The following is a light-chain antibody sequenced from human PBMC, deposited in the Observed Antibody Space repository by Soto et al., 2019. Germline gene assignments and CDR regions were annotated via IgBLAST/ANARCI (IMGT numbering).Light chain of an antibody. CDR1: QSLIRS. V-gene: IGKV1-5*01. Sequence: DIPMTQSPSTLSASVGDRVTITCRASQSLIRSLAWYQQKAGKSPSLLIYDASNLQSGVPARFSGSGSGTEFTLTISSLQPDECATYYCQQYRAYPYSFGQGTKVEI. CDR2: DAS. J-gene: IGKJ2*01. CDR3: QQYRAYPYS.